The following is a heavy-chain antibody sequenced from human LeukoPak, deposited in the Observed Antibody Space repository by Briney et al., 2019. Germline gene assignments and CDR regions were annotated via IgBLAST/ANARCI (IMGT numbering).Heavy chain of an antibody. Sequence: SGRTLVNPTQTLRLTCTFSGFSLATSGVGVGWIRQPPVKALECLALIDWDNDRRFSPSLRSRLTIPMDTSKNQVVLTMTNMVPFDTATYYCAYRVFQGGYWDSGKFDYWGQGTPVTVSS. D-gene: IGHD2-8*02. CDR1: GFSLATSGVG. V-gene: IGHV2-5*02. CDR2: IDWDNDR. CDR3: AYRVFQGGYWDSGKFDY. J-gene: IGHJ4*02.